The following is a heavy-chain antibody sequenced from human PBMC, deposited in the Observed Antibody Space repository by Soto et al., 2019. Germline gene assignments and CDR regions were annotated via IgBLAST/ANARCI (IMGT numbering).Heavy chain of an antibody. V-gene: IGHV3-30*18. CDR3: AKDCSGWRKALYYFDY. CDR2: ISYDGSNK. Sequence: QVQLVESGGGVVQPGRSLRLSCAASGFTFSSYGMHWVRQAPGTGLEWVAVISYDGSNKYYADSVKGRFTISRDNSKNTLYLQMNSLRAEDTAVYYCAKDCSGWRKALYYFDYWGQGTLVTVSS. J-gene: IGHJ4*02. CDR1: GFTFSSYG. D-gene: IGHD2-15*01.